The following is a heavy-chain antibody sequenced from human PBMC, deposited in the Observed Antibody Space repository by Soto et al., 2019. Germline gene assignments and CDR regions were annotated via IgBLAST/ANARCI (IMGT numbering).Heavy chain of an antibody. J-gene: IGHJ4*02. CDR2: IYYSGTT. CDR3: ARHRGYYDILTGYYTELNFDY. Sequence: PSETLSLTCTVSGGSISSSSYYWGWIRQPPGKGLEWIGSIYYSGTTYYSPSLKSRVTISVDTSKNQFSLKLSSVTAADTAVYYCARHRGYYDILTGYYTELNFDYWGQGTLVNVSS. D-gene: IGHD3-9*01. CDR1: GGSISSSSYY. V-gene: IGHV4-39*01.